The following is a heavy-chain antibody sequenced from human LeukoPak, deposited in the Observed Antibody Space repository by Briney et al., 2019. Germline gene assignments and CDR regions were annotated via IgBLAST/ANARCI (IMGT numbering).Heavy chain of an antibody. CDR3: ARDQGSLGAFDI. Sequence: ASVKVSCKASGYTFTSYDINWVRQATGQGLEWMGWMNPNSGNTGYAQKFQGRVTITRNTSISTAYMELSSLRSEDTAVYYCARDQGSLGAFDIWGQGTMVTVSS. J-gene: IGHJ3*02. D-gene: IGHD1-26*01. V-gene: IGHV1-8*03. CDR2: MNPNSGNT. CDR1: GYTFTSYD.